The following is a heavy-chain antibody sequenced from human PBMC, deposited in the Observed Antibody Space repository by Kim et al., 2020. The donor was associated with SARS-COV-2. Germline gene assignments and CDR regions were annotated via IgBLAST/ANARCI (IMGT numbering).Heavy chain of an antibody. D-gene: IGHD2-21*01. Sequence: GGSLSLSCVASGFTFDTYAMSWVRQAPGKGLEWVSVISGGAVNKFYADSVRGRFTTSRDNSKNTLYLQMNSLSDEDTALYYCAKMVIMDGYNYFYYYAMDVWGQGTTVTVSS. V-gene: IGHV3-23*01. CDR1: GFTFDTYA. J-gene: IGHJ6*02. CDR3: AKMVIMDGYNYFYYYAMDV. CDR2: ISGGAVNK.